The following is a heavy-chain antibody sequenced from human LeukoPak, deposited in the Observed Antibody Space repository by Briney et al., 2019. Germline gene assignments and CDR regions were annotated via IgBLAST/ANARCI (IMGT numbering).Heavy chain of an antibody. V-gene: IGHV3-43*02. Sequence: GGSLRLSCAASGFTFDDYAMHWVRQVPGQGLEWVSLISGNGGNTYYADSVKGRFTISRDNSKNSLYLQMNSLRTEDTALYYCAKNISNWNSRHFDYWGQGTLVTVSS. D-gene: IGHD1-7*01. CDR1: GFTFDDYA. J-gene: IGHJ4*02. CDR3: AKNISNWNSRHFDY. CDR2: ISGNGGNT.